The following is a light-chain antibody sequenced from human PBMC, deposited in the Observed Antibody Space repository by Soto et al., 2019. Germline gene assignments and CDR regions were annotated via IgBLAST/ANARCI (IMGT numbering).Light chain of an antibody. Sequence: EIVMTQSPATLSVSPGERATLSCRANQSLSTNLAWYQQKPGQAPRLLIYGASTRATGIPARFSGSGSGTEFTLTISRLEPEDFAVYYCQQYGSSGTFGQGTRLEIK. CDR2: GAS. CDR1: QSLSTN. V-gene: IGKV3-15*01. CDR3: QQYGSSGT. J-gene: IGKJ5*01.